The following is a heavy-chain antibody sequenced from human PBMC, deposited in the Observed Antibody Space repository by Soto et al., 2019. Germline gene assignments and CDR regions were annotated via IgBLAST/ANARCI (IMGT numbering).Heavy chain of an antibody. CDR3: ARDYCSGGSCYSGWFDP. D-gene: IGHD2-15*01. J-gene: IGHJ5*02. CDR2: ISSSSSYT. CDR1: GFTFSDYY. Sequence: QVQLVESGGGLVKPGGSLRLSCAASGFTFSDYYMSWIRQAPGKGLEWVSYISSSSSYTNYADSVKGRFTISRDNAKNSLYLQMNSLRAEDTAVYYCARDYCSGGSCYSGWFDPWGQGTLVTVSS. V-gene: IGHV3-11*05.